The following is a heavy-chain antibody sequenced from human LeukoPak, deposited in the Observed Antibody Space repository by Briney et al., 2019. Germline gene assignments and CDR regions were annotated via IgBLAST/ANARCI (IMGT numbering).Heavy chain of an antibody. CDR1: GFTFDDYA. V-gene: IGHV3-9*01. CDR2: IKWNSGRI. Sequence: PGGSLRLSCAASGFTFDDYAMQWVRQAPGRGLEWVSSIKWNSGRIAYADSVKGRFTISRDNAKNLLYLEMNSLRTEDTAFYFYAKITGSYWGALDSWGQGTLVIVSS. CDR3: AKITGSYWGALDS. J-gene: IGHJ4*02. D-gene: IGHD1-26*01.